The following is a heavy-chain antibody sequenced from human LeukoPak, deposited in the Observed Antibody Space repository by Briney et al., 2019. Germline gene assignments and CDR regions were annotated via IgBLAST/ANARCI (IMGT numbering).Heavy chain of an antibody. V-gene: IGHV3-7*04. Sequence: PGGSLRLSCAASGFTFSDYYMSWIRQVPGKGLEWVANMNQDGSEQYYVDSVKGRFTISRDNGKKSLYLQMNSLRAEDTAVYYCSRGQGCAYWGQGTLVTVSS. CDR1: GFTFSDYY. D-gene: IGHD2-8*01. J-gene: IGHJ4*02. CDR2: MNQDGSEQ. CDR3: SRGQGCAY.